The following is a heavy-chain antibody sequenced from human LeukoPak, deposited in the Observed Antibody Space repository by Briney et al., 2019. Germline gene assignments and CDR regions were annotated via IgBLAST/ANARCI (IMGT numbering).Heavy chain of an antibody. D-gene: IGHD3-3*01. J-gene: IGHJ4*02. CDR1: GFTFSSYA. CDR2: VSGGGST. CDR3: AKDRVSGSRMFHFDH. V-gene: IGHV3-23*01. Sequence: GGSLRLSCAASGFTFSSYAMSWVRQAPGKGLEWVSAVSGGGSTYYADSVKGRFTISRDNSKNTLFLQMNGLRAEDTAVYYCAKDRVSGSRMFHFDHWGQGTLVTVSS.